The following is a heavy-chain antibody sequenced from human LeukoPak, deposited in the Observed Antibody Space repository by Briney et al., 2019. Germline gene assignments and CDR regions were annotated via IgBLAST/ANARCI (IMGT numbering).Heavy chain of an antibody. D-gene: IGHD1-26*01. V-gene: IGHV6-1*01. CDR2: TYYRSKWFN. CDR1: GDSVTSDSGA. Sequence: SQTLSLTCVLSGDSVTSDSGAWSWLRHSASRGLEWLGRTYYRSKWFNESAVSVRSRITINPDTSKNQFPLQLDSVTPEDTAVYYCARGHSGSYYWFDPWGQGTLVTVSS. J-gene: IGHJ5*02. CDR3: ARGHSGSYYWFDP.